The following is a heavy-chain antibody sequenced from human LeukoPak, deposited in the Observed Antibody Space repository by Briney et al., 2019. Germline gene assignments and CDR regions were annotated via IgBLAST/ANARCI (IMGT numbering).Heavy chain of an antibody. Sequence: GGSLRLSCAASGFTFSSYSMNWVRQAPGKGLEWVSSISSSSSYIYYADSVKGRFTISRDNAKNSLYLQMNSLRAEDTAVYYCARGPNPITMMFLDYWGQGTLVTVSS. V-gene: IGHV3-21*01. D-gene: IGHD3-22*01. J-gene: IGHJ4*02. CDR2: ISSSSSYI. CDR1: GFTFSSYS. CDR3: ARGPNPITMMFLDY.